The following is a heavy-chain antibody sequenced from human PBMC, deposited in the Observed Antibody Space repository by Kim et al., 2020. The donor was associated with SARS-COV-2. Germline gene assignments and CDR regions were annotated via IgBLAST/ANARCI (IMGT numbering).Heavy chain of an antibody. Sequence: NYNPSPKRRVTISVDTSKNQFSLKLSSVTAADTAVYYCARQQLTTYGMDVWGQGTTVTVSS. CDR3: ARQQLTTYGMDV. J-gene: IGHJ6*02. V-gene: IGHV4-59*08. D-gene: IGHD6-13*01.